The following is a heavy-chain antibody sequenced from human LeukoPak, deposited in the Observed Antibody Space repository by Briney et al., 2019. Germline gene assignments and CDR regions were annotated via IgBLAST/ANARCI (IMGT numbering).Heavy chain of an antibody. V-gene: IGHV3-21*01. Sequence: KPGGSLRLSCAASGFTFSSYSMNWVRQAPGKGLEWVSSINSDISLMFYAESVKGRFTISRDNARNSLYLQMNSLRAEDTAVYYCARNRYSGSYGVDYWGQGTLVTVSS. CDR2: INSDISLM. J-gene: IGHJ4*02. CDR1: GFTFSSYS. CDR3: ARNRYSGSYGVDY. D-gene: IGHD1-26*01.